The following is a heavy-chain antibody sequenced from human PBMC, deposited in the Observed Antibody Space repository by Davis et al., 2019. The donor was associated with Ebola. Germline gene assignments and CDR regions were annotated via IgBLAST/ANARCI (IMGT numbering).Heavy chain of an antibody. CDR2: INPNDGST. CDR1: GYSFTRYY. V-gene: IGHV1-46*01. D-gene: IGHD5-18*01. CDR3: ARSVRGYSHDAIDI. Sequence: AASVKVSCKASGYSFTRYYIQWVRQAPGQGLEWMGLINPNDGSTSYAQNFLDRVTMTRDTSTRTVLMELNSLRSGDTAVYYCARSVRGYSHDAIDIWGQGTVVSVSS. J-gene: IGHJ3*02.